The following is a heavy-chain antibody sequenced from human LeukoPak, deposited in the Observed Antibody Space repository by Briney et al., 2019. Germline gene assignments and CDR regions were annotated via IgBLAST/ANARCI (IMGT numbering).Heavy chain of an antibody. Sequence: SETLSLTCAVSGGSISSYYWSWIRQPPGKGLEWIGYIYYSGSTNYNPSLKSRVTISVDTSKNQFSLKLSSVTAADTAVYYCASYKRNAFDIWGQGTMVTVSS. D-gene: IGHD1-1*01. CDR3: ASYKRNAFDI. V-gene: IGHV4-59*01. CDR2: IYYSGST. CDR1: GGSISSYY. J-gene: IGHJ3*02.